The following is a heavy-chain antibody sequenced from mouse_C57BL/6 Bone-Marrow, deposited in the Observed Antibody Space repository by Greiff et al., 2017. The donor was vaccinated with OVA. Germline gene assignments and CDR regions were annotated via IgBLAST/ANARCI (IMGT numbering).Heavy chain of an antibody. V-gene: IGHV1-15*01. Sequence: QVQLQQSGAELVRPGASVTLSCKASGYTFTDYEMHWVKQTPVHGLEWIGAIDPETGGTAYNQKFKGKAILTADKSSSTAYMELSSLTSEDSAVYYCTRDRDCYGSRWFGYWGQGTLVTVAA. CDR1: GYTFTDYE. D-gene: IGHD1-1*01. CDR3: TRDRDCYGSRWFGY. CDR2: IDPETGGT. J-gene: IGHJ3*01.